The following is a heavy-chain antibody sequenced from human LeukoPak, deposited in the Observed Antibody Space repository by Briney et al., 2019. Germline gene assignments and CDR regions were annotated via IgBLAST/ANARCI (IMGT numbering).Heavy chain of an antibody. D-gene: IGHD4-17*01. CDR3: ARGPLDYGDYTFDY. J-gene: IGHJ4*02. Sequence: GGSLRLTCAASGFTVSSNYMSWVRQAPGKGLEWVSVIYSGGSTYYADSVKGRFTISRDNSKNTLYLQMNSLRAEDTAVYYCARGPLDYGDYTFDYWGQGTLVTVSS. CDR2: IYSGGST. V-gene: IGHV3-66*02. CDR1: GFTVSSNY.